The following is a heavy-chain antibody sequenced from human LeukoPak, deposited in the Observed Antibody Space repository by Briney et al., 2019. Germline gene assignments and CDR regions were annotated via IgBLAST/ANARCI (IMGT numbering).Heavy chain of an antibody. CDR1: GFTFNNYA. V-gene: IGHV3-23*01. CDR3: AKSGLNRFDY. D-gene: IGHD2-15*01. Sequence: GGSLRLSCAASGFTFNNYAMNWVRQAPGKGLEWVSNISGSGRGGNTYYADSVKGRFTISRDNSKYTLYLQMISLRAEDTAVYYCAKSGLNRFDYWGQGTLVTVSS. CDR2: ISGSGRGGNT. J-gene: IGHJ4*02.